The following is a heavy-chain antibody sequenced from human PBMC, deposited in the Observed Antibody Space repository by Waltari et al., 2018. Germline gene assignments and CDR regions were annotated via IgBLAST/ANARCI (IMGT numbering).Heavy chain of an antibody. CDR2: IYYNGAT. Sequence: QVQLQESGPGLVKPSETLSLTCAVSGYSITSGYYWGWVRQPPGKGLEWIGNIYYNGATYYNPSLKSRATVSIDTSKQFSLKLTSVTAADTAVYYCVRVGGFGSGNYLLYWGQGTLVTVSP. CDR1: GYSITSGYY. V-gene: IGHV4-38-2*01. J-gene: IGHJ4*02. CDR3: VRVGGFGSGNYLLY. D-gene: IGHD3-10*01.